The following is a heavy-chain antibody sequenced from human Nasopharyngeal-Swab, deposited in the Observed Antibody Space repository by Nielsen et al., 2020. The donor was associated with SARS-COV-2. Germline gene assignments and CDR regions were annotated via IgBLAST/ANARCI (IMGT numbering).Heavy chain of an antibody. CDR3: ARPNTPEDIVVVPAASAFDI. V-gene: IGHV4-39*01. CDR2: IYYSGST. D-gene: IGHD2-2*01. J-gene: IGHJ3*02. Sequence: IRQPPGKGLEWIGSIYYSGSTYYNPSLKSRVTISVDTSKNQFSLKLSSVTAADTAVYYCARPNTPEDIVVVPAASAFDIWGQGTMVTVSS.